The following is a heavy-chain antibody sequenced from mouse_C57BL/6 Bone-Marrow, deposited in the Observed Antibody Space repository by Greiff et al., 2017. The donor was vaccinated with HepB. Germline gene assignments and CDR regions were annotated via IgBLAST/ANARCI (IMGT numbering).Heavy chain of an antibody. CDR2: INPGSGYT. Sequence: VKLVESGAELAKPGASVRLSCKASGYTFTTYWMHWVKQRPGQGLDWIGYINPGSGYTKYNQKFKDKATLTADKSSSTAYMQLSSLTYEDSAVYFCARDYGSYGFSYWGQGTPVTVSA. CDR3: ARDYGSYGFSY. V-gene: IGHV1-7*01. D-gene: IGHD1-1*01. J-gene: IGHJ3*01. CDR1: GYTFTTYW.